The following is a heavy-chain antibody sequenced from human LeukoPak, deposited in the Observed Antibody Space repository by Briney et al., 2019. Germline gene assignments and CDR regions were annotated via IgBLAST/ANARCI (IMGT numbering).Heavy chain of an antibody. CDR2: IYHGGST. CDR1: GYSISSGYY. V-gene: IGHV4-38-2*02. D-gene: IGHD1-1*01. CDR3: ARAPDDDAFDI. J-gene: IGHJ3*02. Sequence: PSETLSLTCTVSGYSISSGYYWGWIRQPPGKELEWIGSIYHGGSTYYNPSLKSRVAISVDTSKNQFSLKLSSVTAADTAVYYCARAPDDDAFDIWGQGTMVTVSS.